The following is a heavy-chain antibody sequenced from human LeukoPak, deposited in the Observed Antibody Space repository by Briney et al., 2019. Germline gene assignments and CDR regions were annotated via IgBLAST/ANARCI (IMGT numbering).Heavy chain of an antibody. CDR3: ARVGSSSWYRPLGTDAFDI. V-gene: IGHV1-18*01. Sequence: AASVKVSCKASGYTFTSYGISWVRQAPGQGLEWMGWISAYNGNTNYAQKLQGRVTMTTDTSTSTAYMELRSLRSDDTAVYYCARVGSSSWYRPLGTDAFDIWGQGTMVTVSS. D-gene: IGHD6-13*01. CDR2: ISAYNGNT. J-gene: IGHJ3*02. CDR1: GYTFTSYG.